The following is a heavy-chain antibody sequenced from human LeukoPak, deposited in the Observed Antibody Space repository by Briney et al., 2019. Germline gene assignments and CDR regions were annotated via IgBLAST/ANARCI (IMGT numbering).Heavy chain of an antibody. D-gene: IGHD6-13*01. Sequence: SETLSLTCTVSGGSISSYYWTWIRQPPGKGLEWIGYIYYSGSTNYNPSLKSRVTISVDTSKNQFSLSLSSVTAADTAVYYCARGGVAAAGTDWFDPWGQGTLVTVSS. CDR3: ARGGVAAAGTDWFDP. CDR1: GGSISSYY. J-gene: IGHJ5*02. V-gene: IGHV4-59*01. CDR2: IYYSGST.